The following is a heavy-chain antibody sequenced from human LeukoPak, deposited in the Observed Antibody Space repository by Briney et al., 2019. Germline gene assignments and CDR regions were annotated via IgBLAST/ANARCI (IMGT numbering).Heavy chain of an antibody. CDR1: GFTFSSYG. V-gene: IGHV3-30*18. J-gene: IGHJ4*02. CDR2: ISYDGSNK. D-gene: IGHD3-10*01. Sequence: PGGSLRLSCAASGFTFSSYGMHWVRQAPGKGLEWVAVISYDGSNKYYADSVKGRFTISRDNAKNSLYLQMNSLRAEDTALYYCAKFGGTARGLDYWGQGTLVTVSS. CDR3: AKFGGTARGLDY.